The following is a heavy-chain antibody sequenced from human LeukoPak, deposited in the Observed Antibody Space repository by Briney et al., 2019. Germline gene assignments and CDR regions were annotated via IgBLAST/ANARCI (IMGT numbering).Heavy chain of an antibody. D-gene: IGHD6-19*01. CDR1: GFTVSSNY. V-gene: IGHV3-53*01. CDR2: IYSGGST. Sequence: PGGSLRLSCAASGFTVSSNYMSWVRQAPGKGLEWVSVIYSGGSTYYADSVKGRFTISRDNSKNTLYLQMNSLRAGDTAVYYCARIAVAGLSFDYWGQGTLVTVSS. CDR3: ARIAVAGLSFDY. J-gene: IGHJ4*02.